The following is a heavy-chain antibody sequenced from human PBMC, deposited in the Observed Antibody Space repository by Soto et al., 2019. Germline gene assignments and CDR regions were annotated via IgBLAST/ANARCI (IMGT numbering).Heavy chain of an antibody. Sequence: QVQLQESGPGLVKPSETLSLTCTVSGGSISSYYWSWIRQPPGQGLEWIGYISDSGSTNYNPSLKSRVAISVDMSRNQLSRKLNSLIAADTAVYYCARLSSGGYYTMAYWGQGTLVTVSS. CDR2: ISDSGST. D-gene: IGHD1-26*01. CDR3: ARLSSGGYYTMAY. J-gene: IGHJ4*01. CDR1: GGSISSYY. V-gene: IGHV4-59*08.